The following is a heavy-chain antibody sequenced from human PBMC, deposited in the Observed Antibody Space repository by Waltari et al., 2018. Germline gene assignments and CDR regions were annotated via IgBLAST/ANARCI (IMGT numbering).Heavy chain of an antibody. CDR2: INTNTGNP. J-gene: IGHJ4*02. D-gene: IGHD3-16*01. V-gene: IGHV7-4-1*02. CDR1: GYTFTSYA. CDR3: ARVLSADLGELLQLFDY. Sequence: QVQLVQSGSELKKPGASVKVSCKASGYTFTSYAMNWVRQAPGQGLEWMGWINTNTGNPTYAQGFTGRFVFSLDTSVSTAYLQISSLKAEDTAVYYCARVLSADLGELLQLFDYWGQGTLVIVSS.